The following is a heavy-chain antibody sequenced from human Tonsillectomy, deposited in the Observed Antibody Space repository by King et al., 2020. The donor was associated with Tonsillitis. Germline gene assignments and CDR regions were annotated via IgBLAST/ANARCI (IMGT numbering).Heavy chain of an antibody. D-gene: IGHD3-9*01. CDR3: AKTYYDVLTGPFDY. Sequence: QVQLVESGGGVVQPGRSLRLSCTASGFTFSRFAMHWVRQAPGQGLEWVAVISFDGSAKYYGDSVRGRFTISRDNSKNTLSLQMNSLRSEDTAVYYCAKTYYDVLTGPFDYWGQGTLVTVSS. V-gene: IGHV3-30*18. CDR2: ISFDGSAK. J-gene: IGHJ4*02. CDR1: GFTFSRFA.